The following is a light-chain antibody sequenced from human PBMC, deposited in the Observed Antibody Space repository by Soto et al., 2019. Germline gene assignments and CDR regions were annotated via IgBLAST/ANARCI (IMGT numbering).Light chain of an antibody. Sequence: EIVLTQSPGTLSLSPGERVTLSCRASQSVRSSYLAWYQQKPGQAPRLLIYGASSRATGIPDRFSGSGSGTDFTLTISRLDPGDFAVYYCQQYGSSPWTFGQGTKVEIK. CDR1: QSVRSSY. J-gene: IGKJ1*01. CDR3: QQYGSSPWT. CDR2: GAS. V-gene: IGKV3-20*01.